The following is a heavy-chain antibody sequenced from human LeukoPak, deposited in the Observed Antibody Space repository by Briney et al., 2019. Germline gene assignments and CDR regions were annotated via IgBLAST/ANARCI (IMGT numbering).Heavy chain of an antibody. CDR3: AKEGYCGGDCYREFDY. Sequence: AGGSLRLSCAASGFTFSSYAMSWVRQAPGKGLEWVSGISGSGGSTYYADSVKGRFTISRDNSKNTLYLQMYSLRAEDTAVYYCAKEGYCGGDCYREFDYWGQGTLVTVSS. CDR2: ISGSGGST. J-gene: IGHJ4*02. D-gene: IGHD2-21*02. V-gene: IGHV3-23*01. CDR1: GFTFSSYA.